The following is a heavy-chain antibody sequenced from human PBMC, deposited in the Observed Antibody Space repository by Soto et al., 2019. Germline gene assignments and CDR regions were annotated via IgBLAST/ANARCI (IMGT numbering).Heavy chain of an antibody. D-gene: IGHD3-22*01. J-gene: IGHJ4*02. CDR3: AKDTYYYRSSGYYVFDS. CDR1: GFTFNSYG. V-gene: IGHV3-30*18. Sequence: QVQLVEAGGGVVQPGRSLRLSCAASGFTFNSYGIHWVRQAPGKGLEWVAVISHDGSKTNYADSVKGRVTISRDNSKDTVYLQMNSLRAEDTAVYYCAKDTYYYRSSGYYVFDSWGQGALVTVSS. CDR2: ISHDGSKT.